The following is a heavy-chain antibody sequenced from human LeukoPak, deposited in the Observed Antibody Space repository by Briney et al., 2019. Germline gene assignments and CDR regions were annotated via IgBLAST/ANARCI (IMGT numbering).Heavy chain of an antibody. Sequence: SETLSLTCTVSGGSISSYYWSWIRQPPGKGLEWIGYIYYSGSTNYNPSLKSRVTISVDTSKNQFSLKLSSVTAADTAVYYCARGKGDFWSGYGFNDAFDIWGQGTMVTVSS. CDR2: IYYSGST. V-gene: IGHV4-59*01. CDR1: GGSISSYY. CDR3: ARGKGDFWSGYGFNDAFDI. D-gene: IGHD3-3*01. J-gene: IGHJ3*02.